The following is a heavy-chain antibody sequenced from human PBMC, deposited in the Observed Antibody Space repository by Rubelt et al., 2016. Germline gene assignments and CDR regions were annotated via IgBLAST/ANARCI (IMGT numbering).Heavy chain of an antibody. CDR1: GYTFTSYG. D-gene: IGHD3-9*01. J-gene: IGHJ3*02. V-gene: IGHV1-18*01. CDR2: ISAYNGNT. Sequence: QVQLVQSGAEVKKPGASVKVSCKASGYTFTSYGISWVRQAPGQGLEWMGWISAYNGNTTYAQKLQGRVTRTTDTSTGPAYMELRSLRSDDTAVYYCARGAGGRYFDWYDAFDIWGQGTMVTVSS. CDR3: ARGAGGRYFDWYDAFDI.